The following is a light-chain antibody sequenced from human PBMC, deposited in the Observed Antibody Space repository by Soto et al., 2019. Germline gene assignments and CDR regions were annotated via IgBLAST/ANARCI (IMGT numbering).Light chain of an antibody. J-gene: IGKJ4*01. CDR2: KAS. CDR3: QQYNSYSLT. Sequence: DIQMTQSPSTLSASVGDRVTITCRASESISSWLAWYQQKPGKAPKLPIYKASILESGVPSRFSGSGSGTEFTLTISSLQPDDFATYYCQQYNSYSLTFGGGTKVEIK. CDR1: ESISSW. V-gene: IGKV1-5*03.